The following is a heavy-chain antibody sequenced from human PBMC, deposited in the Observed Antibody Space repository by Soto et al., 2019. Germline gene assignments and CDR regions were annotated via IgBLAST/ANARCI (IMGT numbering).Heavy chain of an antibody. CDR3: APYYNYWNT. D-gene: IGHD3-3*01. CDR2: INPADSEA. CDR1: GFTFSTSA. V-gene: IGHV5-51*01. Sequence: EVQVVQSGAVVKKPGESLKISCKTSGFTFSTSAIGWVRQMPGKGLEWMGIINPADSEATYSPSFQGQVTFSAGKSISTAYLHWSSLKASDTAIYYCAPYYNYWNTWGQGTLVTVSS. J-gene: IGHJ4*02.